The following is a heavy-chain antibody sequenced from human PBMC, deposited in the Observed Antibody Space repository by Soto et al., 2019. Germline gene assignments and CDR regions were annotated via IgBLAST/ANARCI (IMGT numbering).Heavy chain of an antibody. D-gene: IGHD6-6*01. J-gene: IGHJ4*02. V-gene: IGHV3-23*01. Sequence: EMQLLESGGGLVQPGESLRLSCAASGFTFSGYAMSWVRQAPGKGLEWVSVISGSDDSTYYADSVKGRFTISRDNSKNTLYLQMNSLRAEDTAVYYCAKRSSSSTFDYWGQGTLVTVSS. CDR3: AKRSSSSTFDY. CDR2: ISGSDDST. CDR1: GFTFSGYA.